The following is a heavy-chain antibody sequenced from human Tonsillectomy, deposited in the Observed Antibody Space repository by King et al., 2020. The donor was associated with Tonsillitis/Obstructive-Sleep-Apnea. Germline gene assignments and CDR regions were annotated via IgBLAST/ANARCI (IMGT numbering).Heavy chain of an antibody. J-gene: IGHJ4*02. CDR3: AKDGTIFGVVISSLDY. CDR2: ISYDGSNK. D-gene: IGHD3-3*01. CDR1: GFTFSSYG. V-gene: IGHV3-30*18. Sequence: VQLVESGGGVVQPGRSLRLSCAASGFTFSSYGMHWVRQAPGKGLEWVAVISYDGSNKNYADSVKGRFTISRDNSKNTLYPQMNSLRAEDTAVYYCAKDGTIFGVVISSLDYWGQGTLVTVSS.